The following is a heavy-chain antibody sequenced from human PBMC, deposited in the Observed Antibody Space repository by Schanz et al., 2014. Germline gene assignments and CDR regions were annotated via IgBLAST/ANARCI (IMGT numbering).Heavy chain of an antibody. D-gene: IGHD6-19*01. CDR1: GYTFTSNG. V-gene: IGHV1-18*04. CDR3: ARGLVRYFDF. CDR2: INTYNGDT. J-gene: IGHJ4*02. Sequence: QVQLVQSEAAVKKPGASVKVSCKASGYTFTSNGITWVRQAPGQGLEWMGWINTYNGDTAYAQNMQGRVTLTRDTSISTAYMELSSLRPDDTAFYYCARGLVRYFDFWGQGTLITVSS.